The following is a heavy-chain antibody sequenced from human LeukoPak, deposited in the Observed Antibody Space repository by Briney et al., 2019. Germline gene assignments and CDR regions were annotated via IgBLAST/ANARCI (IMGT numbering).Heavy chain of an antibody. CDR2: IYYTGKT. CDR1: DGAIRTSNHY. J-gene: IGHJ4*02. V-gene: IGHV4-39*07. CDR3: ARGVGPNGKFQGLDF. D-gene: IGHD1-26*01. Sequence: SETLSLTCTVSDGAIRTSNHYWDWIRQPPGKGLEWIGSIYYTGKTYDNPSLKSRLSMSVDTAKSQFSLKLRSVTAADTAVYYCARGVGPNGKFQGLDFWGQGSLVIVSS.